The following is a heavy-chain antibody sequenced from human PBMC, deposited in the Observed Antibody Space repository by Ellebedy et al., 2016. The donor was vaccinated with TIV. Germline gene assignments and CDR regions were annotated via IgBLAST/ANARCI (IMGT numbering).Heavy chain of an antibody. D-gene: IGHD4-23*01. J-gene: IGHJ3*02. CDR2: IKPDGGEE. V-gene: IGHV3-7*01. Sequence: GESLKISCAASGFTFSNYWMTWVRQAPGKGLEWVAHIKPDGGEENYVDSVKGRFTISRDNSENSVFLQMNSLRAGDTAVYYCVREGNYGGNMDPFDIWGQGTMVTVSS. CDR3: VREGNYGGNMDPFDI. CDR1: GFTFSNYW.